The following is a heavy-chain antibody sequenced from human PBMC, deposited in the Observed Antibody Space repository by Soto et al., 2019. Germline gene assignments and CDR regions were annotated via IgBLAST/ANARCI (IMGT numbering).Heavy chain of an antibody. J-gene: IGHJ6*02. Sequence: PSETLSLTCAVSGGSISSSNWWSWVRQPPGKGLEWIGEIYHSGSTNYNPSLKSRVTISVDKSKNQFSLKLSSVTAADTAVYYCARDGGYSGSYYYYYGMDVWGQGTTVTVSS. CDR1: GGSISSSNW. V-gene: IGHV4-4*02. CDR2: IYHSGST. D-gene: IGHD1-26*01. CDR3: ARDGGYSGSYYYYYGMDV.